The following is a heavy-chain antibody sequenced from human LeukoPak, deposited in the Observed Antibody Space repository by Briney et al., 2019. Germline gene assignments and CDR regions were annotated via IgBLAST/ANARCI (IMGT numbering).Heavy chain of an antibody. CDR3: ARGPYYASGTN. J-gene: IGHJ4*02. CDR2: INPSGGST. D-gene: IGHD3-10*01. CDR1: GGTFSSYA. Sequence: ASVKVSCKASGGTFSSYAISWVRQAPGQGLEWMGIINPSGGSTSYTQKFQGRVTMTRDTSTSTVYMELSSLRSEDTAVYYCARGPYYASGTNWGQGTLVTVSS. V-gene: IGHV1-46*01.